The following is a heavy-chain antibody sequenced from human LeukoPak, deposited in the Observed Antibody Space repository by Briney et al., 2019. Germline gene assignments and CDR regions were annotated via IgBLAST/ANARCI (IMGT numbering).Heavy chain of an antibody. CDR3: AKFANPGY. J-gene: IGHJ4*02. Sequence: GGSLRLSCSASGFTFDTSWMHWVRQAPGKGLQWVASMKPDGSEKDYVDSVKGRFTISRDNAKNSLYLQMNSLRAEDTAVYCCAKFANPGYWGPGNLVAVSS. D-gene: IGHD6-13*01. CDR1: GFTFDTSW. CDR2: MKPDGSEK. V-gene: IGHV3-7*01.